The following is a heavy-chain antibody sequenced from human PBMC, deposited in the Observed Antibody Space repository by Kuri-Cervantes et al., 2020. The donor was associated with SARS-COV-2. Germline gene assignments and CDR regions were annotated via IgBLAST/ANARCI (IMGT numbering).Heavy chain of an antibody. CDR3: ARGPEGVVAY. J-gene: IGHJ4*02. CDR2: TYYRSKWYN. D-gene: IGHD1-14*01. Sequence: SQTLSLTCAISGDSVSSNSAAWNWIRQSPSRGLEWLGRTYYRSKWYNDYAVSVKSRITINPDTSKNQFSLNLRFVTATDTAVYYCARGPEGVVAYWGQGTLVTVSS. V-gene: IGHV6-1*01. CDR1: GDSVSSNSAA.